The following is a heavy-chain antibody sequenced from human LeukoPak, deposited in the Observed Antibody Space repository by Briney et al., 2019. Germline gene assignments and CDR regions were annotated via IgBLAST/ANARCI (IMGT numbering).Heavy chain of an antibody. J-gene: IGHJ4*02. CDR2: IYYSGST. CDR3: ARLKGGCYAQGFGGLFYFFDY. CDR1: GSSISSYY. V-gene: IGHV4-59*01. D-gene: IGHD3-16*01. Sequence: PSETLSLTCTVSGSSISSYYWSWIRQPPGKGLEWIGYIYYSGSTNYNPSLKSRVTISVDTSKNQFSLKLSSVTAADTAVYYCARLKGGCYAQGFGGLFYFFDYGGQGPLVTVPS.